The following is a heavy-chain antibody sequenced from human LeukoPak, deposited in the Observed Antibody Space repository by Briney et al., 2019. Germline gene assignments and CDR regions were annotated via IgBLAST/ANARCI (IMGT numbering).Heavy chain of an antibody. J-gene: IGHJ3*02. Sequence: GASVKVSCKASGGTFSSYAISWVRQAPGQGLEWMGGIIPIFGTANYAQKFQGRVTITTDESTSTADMELSSLRSEDTAVYYCARGYDSSGYYAFDIWGQGTMVTVSS. CDR1: GGTFSSYA. D-gene: IGHD3-22*01. CDR2: IIPIFGTA. CDR3: ARGYDSSGYYAFDI. V-gene: IGHV1-69*05.